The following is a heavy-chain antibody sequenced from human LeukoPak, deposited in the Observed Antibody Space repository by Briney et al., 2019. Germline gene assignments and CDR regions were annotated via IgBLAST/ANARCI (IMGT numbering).Heavy chain of an antibody. Sequence: PSETLSLTCTVSGGSISSSSYYWGWIRQPPGKGLEWIGSIYYSGSTYYNPSLKSRVTISVDTSKNQFSLKLSSVTAADTAVYYCARRGGVGATQNPFYYYYMDVWGKGTTVTVSS. V-gene: IGHV4-39*01. J-gene: IGHJ6*03. D-gene: IGHD1-26*01. CDR2: IYYSGST. CDR3: ARRGGVGATQNPFYYYYMDV. CDR1: GGSISSSSYY.